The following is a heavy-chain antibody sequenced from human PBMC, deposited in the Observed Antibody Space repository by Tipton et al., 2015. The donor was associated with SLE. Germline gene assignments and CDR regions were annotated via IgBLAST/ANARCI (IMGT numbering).Heavy chain of an antibody. Sequence: QLVQSGAEVKKSGASVKVSCKASGYTFTSYYMHWVRQAPGQGLEWMGIINPSGGSTSYAQKFQGRVTITTDESTSTAYMELSSLRSEDTAVYYCAGDPGPGIAVAGTLGWGQGTLVTVSS. J-gene: IGHJ1*01. V-gene: IGHV1-46*01. CDR2: INPSGGST. D-gene: IGHD6-19*01. CDR3: AGDPGPGIAVAGTLG. CDR1: GYTFTSYY.